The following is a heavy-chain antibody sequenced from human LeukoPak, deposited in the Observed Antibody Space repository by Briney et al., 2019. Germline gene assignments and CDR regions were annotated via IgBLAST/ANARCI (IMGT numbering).Heavy chain of an antibody. CDR1: GFTFSSSA. D-gene: IGHD1-20*01. CDR2: IVVGSGNT. J-gene: IGHJ6*03. V-gene: IGHV1-58*01. Sequence: GASVKASCKASGFTFSSSALQWVRQARGQRLEWIGWIVVGSGNTNYAQKFQQRVTFTRDMSTSTAYMEMRSLGSEDTAVYYCARDPTSLRYNWNDVGDYYMDVWGKGTTVTVSS. CDR3: ARDPTSLRYNWNDVGDYYMDV.